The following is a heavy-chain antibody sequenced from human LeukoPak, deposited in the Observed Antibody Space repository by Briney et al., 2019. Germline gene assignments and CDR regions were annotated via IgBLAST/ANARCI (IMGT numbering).Heavy chain of an antibody. J-gene: IGHJ4*02. CDR3: AKVRDYDFWSGYFDY. D-gene: IGHD3-3*01. Sequence: GGSLRLSCAASGFTFSSYAMSWVRQAPGKGLEWVSAISGSGGSTYYADSVKGRFTISRDNSKNTLYLQMNSLRAEDTAVYYCAKVRDYDFWSGYFDYWGQGTMVTVSS. CDR1: GFTFSSYA. V-gene: IGHV3-23*01. CDR2: ISGSGGST.